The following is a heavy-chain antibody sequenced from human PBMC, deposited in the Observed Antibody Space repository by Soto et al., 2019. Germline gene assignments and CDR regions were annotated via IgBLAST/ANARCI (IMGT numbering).Heavy chain of an antibody. D-gene: IGHD3-3*01. CDR1: GGSFSGYY. CDR2: INHSGST. Sequence: QVQLQQWGAGLLKPSETLSLTCAVYGGSFSGYYWSWIRQPPGKGLEWIGEINHSGSTNYNPSLKSRVTIAVDTCKNQFSLKLSSVTAADTAVYYCASYDFWSGYHTGGYWGQGTLVTVSS. CDR3: ASYDFWSGYHTGGY. J-gene: IGHJ4*02. V-gene: IGHV4-34*01.